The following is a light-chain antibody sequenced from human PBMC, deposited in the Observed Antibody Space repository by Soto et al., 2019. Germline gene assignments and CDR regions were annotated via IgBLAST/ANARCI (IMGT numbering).Light chain of an antibody. J-gene: IGKJ3*01. CDR3: QQYGSSMVT. Sequence: EIVLTQSPGTLSLSPGERATLSCRASQSVRSTFLAWYQQKPGQAPRLLIYNTSTRATGIPARFTGGGSGTDFTLTINSLKPEDFAVYYCQQYGSSMVTFGPATKVDIK. V-gene: IGKV3-20*01. CDR1: QSVRSTF. CDR2: NTS.